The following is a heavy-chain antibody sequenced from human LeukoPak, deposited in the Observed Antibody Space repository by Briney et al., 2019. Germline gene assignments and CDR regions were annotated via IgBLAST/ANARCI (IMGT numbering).Heavy chain of an antibody. V-gene: IGHV1-24*01. Sequence: GASVKASCRVYGYTLTELSMHWVRQAPGKGLEWVGGFDPEDGETIYAQKFPGRVTITEDTSTDTASMELTSLTSEDTAVYYCAKWNLFVNGAFDIWGQGTMVTVSS. CDR3: AKWNLFVNGAFDI. D-gene: IGHD2-21*01. J-gene: IGHJ3*02. CDR2: FDPEDGET. CDR1: GYTLTELS.